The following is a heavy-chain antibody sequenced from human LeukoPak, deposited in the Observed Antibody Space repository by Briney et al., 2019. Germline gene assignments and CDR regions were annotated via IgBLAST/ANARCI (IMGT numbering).Heavy chain of an antibody. CDR3: ARGGVGLLIVPGWEYDYYGLDV. D-gene: IGHD3/OR15-3a*01. CDR1: GFTLSTYS. V-gene: IGHV3-21*01. CDR2: ISSSSSYM. J-gene: IGHJ6*02. Sequence: GGSLRLSCVASGFTLSTYSMNWVRQAPGKGLEWVSSISSSSSYMYYADSVKGRFIISRDNAKNSLYLQMNSLRAEDTAVYYCARGGVGLLIVPGWEYDYYGLDVWGQGTTVTVSS.